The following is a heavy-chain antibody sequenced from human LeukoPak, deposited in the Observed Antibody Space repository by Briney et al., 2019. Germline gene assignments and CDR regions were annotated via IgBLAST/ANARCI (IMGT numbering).Heavy chain of an antibody. D-gene: IGHD2-2*02. V-gene: IGHV3-21*01. CDR3: AREVGYCSSTSCYRDYYYGMDV. CDR1: GFTFSSYA. Sequence: PGGSLRLSCAASGFTFSSYAMSWVRQAPGKGLEWVSSISSSSSYIYYADSVKGRFTISRDNAKNSLYLQMNSLRAEDTAVYYCAREVGYCSSTSCYRDYYYGMDVWGQGTTVTVSS. CDR2: ISSSSSYI. J-gene: IGHJ6*02.